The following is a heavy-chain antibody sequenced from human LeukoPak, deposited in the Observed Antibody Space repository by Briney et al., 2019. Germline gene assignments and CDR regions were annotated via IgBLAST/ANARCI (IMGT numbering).Heavy chain of an antibody. D-gene: IGHD3-9*01. Sequence: GGSLRLSCAASGFTFSSFWMSWVRQAPGKGLEWVASIKQDGSEKYYADSVKGRFTISRDNAKNSLYLQMNSLRAEDTAVYYCARDYPLDWLYDNWGQGTLVTVSS. CDR2: IKQDGSEK. CDR1: GFTFSSFW. V-gene: IGHV3-7*01. J-gene: IGHJ4*02. CDR3: ARDYPLDWLYDN.